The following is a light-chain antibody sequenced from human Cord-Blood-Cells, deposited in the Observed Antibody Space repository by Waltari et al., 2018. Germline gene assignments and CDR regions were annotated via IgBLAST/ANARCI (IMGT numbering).Light chain of an antibody. CDR3: QQYNSYSVS. CDR1: LCISSW. Sequence: DTQMTHSPSTLSASVVARVTTTSRASLCISSWFAWYQQKPGKAPKLLIYKASSLESGVPSRFSGSGSGTEFTLTISSLQPDDFATYYCQQYNSYSVSFGQGTKLEIK. CDR2: KAS. J-gene: IGKJ2*03. V-gene: IGKV1-5*03.